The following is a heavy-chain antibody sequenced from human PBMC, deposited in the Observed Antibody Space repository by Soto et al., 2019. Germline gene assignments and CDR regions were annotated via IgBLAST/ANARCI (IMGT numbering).Heavy chain of an antibody. V-gene: IGHV1-69*02. D-gene: IGHD2-15*01. J-gene: IGHJ4*02. Sequence: QVQLVQSGAEVKKPGSSVKVSCKASGGTFSSYTISWVRQAPGQGLEWMGRIIPILGIANYAQKFQGRVTITAEKSTSTAYMELSSLRSEETAVYYCARAYFSGGSCWGGGFDYWGQGTLVTVSS. CDR1: GGTFSSYT. CDR2: IIPILGIA. CDR3: ARAYFSGGSCWGGGFDY.